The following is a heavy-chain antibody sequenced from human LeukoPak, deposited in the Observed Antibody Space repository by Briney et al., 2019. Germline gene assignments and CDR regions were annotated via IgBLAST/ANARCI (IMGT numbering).Heavy chain of an antibody. D-gene: IGHD1-1*01. J-gene: IGHJ2*01. CDR3: AGSGTIGYTPREWDYWYFDL. Sequence: GGSLRLSCAASGFPFSTYWMSWVRQAPGKGLEWVANIKPDGSEKFYVDSMKGRFTISRDNAKNSLYLQMNSLRAEDTAVYYCAGSGTIGYTPREWDYWYFDLWGRGTLVTVSS. CDR2: IKPDGSEK. CDR1: GFPFSTYW. V-gene: IGHV3-7*01.